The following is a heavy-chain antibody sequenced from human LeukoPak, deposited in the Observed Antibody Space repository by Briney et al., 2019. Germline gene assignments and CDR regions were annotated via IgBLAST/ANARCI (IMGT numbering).Heavy chain of an antibody. CDR3: ASFSREYCSGGSCYPLDAFDI. D-gene: IGHD2-15*01. V-gene: IGHV1-69*04. CDR1: GGTFSSYA. Sequence: SVKVSCKDSGGTFSSYAISWVRQAPGQGLEWMGRIIPILGIANYAQKFQGRVTITADKSTSTAYMELSSLRSEDTAVYYCASFSREYCSGGSCYPLDAFDIWGQGTMVTVSS. CDR2: IIPILGIA. J-gene: IGHJ3*02.